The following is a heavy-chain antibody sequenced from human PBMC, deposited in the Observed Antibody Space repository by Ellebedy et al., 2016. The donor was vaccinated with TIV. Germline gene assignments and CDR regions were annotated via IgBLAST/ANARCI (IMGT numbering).Heavy chain of an antibody. J-gene: IGHJ4*02. Sequence: MPSETLSLTCGVSGGSFSGYYWYWIRQPPGKGPEWLGEINHSGITNYKPSLKSRVTISVGTSKEHFSLNLTSVTASDTSVYYCASGKNYDVLTGTYTGFDYWGQGTLVTVSS. CDR3: ASGKNYDVLTGTYTGFDY. D-gene: IGHD3-9*01. V-gene: IGHV4-34*01. CDR1: GGSFSGYY. CDR2: INHSGIT.